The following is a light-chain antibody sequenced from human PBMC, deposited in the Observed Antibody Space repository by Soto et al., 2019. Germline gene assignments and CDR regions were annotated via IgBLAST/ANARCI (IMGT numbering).Light chain of an antibody. CDR3: QQSYSTPWT. CDR2: AAS. Sequence: DIQMTQSPSSLSASVGDRVIITCRASQSVTNFLNWYQQKPGTAPNLLIYAASSLQSGVPSRFSGSASGTDFTLTISSLQPEDFATYYCQQSYSTPWTFGQGTKVDIK. CDR1: QSVTNF. V-gene: IGKV1-39*01. J-gene: IGKJ1*01.